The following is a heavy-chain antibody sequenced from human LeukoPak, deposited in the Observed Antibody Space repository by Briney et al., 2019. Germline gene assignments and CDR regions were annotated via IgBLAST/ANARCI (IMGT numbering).Heavy chain of an antibody. J-gene: IGHJ6*02. CDR3: AKFEAATHPNYGMDV. Sequence: PGGSLRLSCAASGFTFSSYAMSWVRQAPGKGLEWVSAISGSGGSTYYADSVKGRFTISRDNSKNTLYLQMNGLRAEDTAVYYCAKFEAATHPNYGMDVWGQGTTVTVSS. V-gene: IGHV3-23*01. D-gene: IGHD6-25*01. CDR2: ISGSGGST. CDR1: GFTFSSYA.